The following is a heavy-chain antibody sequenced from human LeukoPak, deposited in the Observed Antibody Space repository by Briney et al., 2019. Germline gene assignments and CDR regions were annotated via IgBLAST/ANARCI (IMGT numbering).Heavy chain of an antibody. CDR1: GYIFTTYA. D-gene: IGHD3-3*01. J-gene: IGHJ4*02. CDR2: INIGNGNT. Sequence: GSSVTLCCTASGYIFTTYAIHWIWLAPAQGHEWMWWINIGNGNTKYLQKFQVRVTITSDTSANTAYMELSSLRSEDTAVYYCARGPLPYDYWGQGTLVPVSS. V-gene: IGHV1-3*04. CDR3: ARGPLPYDY.